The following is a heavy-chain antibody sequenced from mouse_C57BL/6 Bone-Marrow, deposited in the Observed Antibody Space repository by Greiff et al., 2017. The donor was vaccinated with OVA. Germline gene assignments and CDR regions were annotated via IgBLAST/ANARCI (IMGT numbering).Heavy chain of an antibody. V-gene: IGHV5-12*01. CDR1: GFTFSDYY. CDR3: ARQITTVVADDWYFDV. CDR2: ISNGGGST. D-gene: IGHD1-1*01. J-gene: IGHJ1*03. Sequence: EVHLVESGGGLVQPGGSLKLSCAASGFTFSDYYMYWVRQTPEKRLEWVAYISNGGGSTYYPDTVKGRFTISRDNAKNTLYLQMSRLKSEDTAMYYCARQITTVVADDWYFDVWGTGTTVTVSS.